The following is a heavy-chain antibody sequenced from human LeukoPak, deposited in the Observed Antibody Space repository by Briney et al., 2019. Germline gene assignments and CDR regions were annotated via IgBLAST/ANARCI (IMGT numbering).Heavy chain of an antibody. J-gene: IGHJ4*02. V-gene: IGHV3-23*01. Sequence: GGSLRLSCAASGFTFSSYAMSWVRQAPGKGLEWVSAISGSGGSTYYADSVKGRFTIPRDNSKNTQYLQMNSLRAEDTAVYYCARAARFGELLSPFDYWGQGTLVTVSS. D-gene: IGHD3-10*01. CDR3: ARAARFGELLSPFDY. CDR2: ISGSGGST. CDR1: GFTFSSYA.